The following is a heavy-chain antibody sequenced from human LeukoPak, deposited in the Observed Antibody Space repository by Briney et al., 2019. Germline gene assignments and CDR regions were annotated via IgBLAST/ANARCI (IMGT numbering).Heavy chain of an antibody. CDR2: IRGKIYGGTT. CDR1: GFIFDDYG. V-gene: IGHV3-49*03. D-gene: IGHD2-21*01. J-gene: IGHJ4*02. Sequence: GGSLRLSCIGSGFIFDDYGLSWFRQAPGKGLEWVGFIRGKIYGGTTEYAASVQGRFSLSRDDSKNSAYLQMNSLKTEDTGIYYCTRDWWRLGFECWDQGTLVTVSS. CDR3: TRDWWRLGFEC.